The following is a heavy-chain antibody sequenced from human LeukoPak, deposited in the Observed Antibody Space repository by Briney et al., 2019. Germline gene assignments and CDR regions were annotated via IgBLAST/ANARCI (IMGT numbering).Heavy chain of an antibody. J-gene: IGHJ6*03. CDR3: ARTTVTTSHYYYYYYMDV. V-gene: IGHV4-61*02. CDR1: GGSISSGSYY. Sequence: PSQTLSLTCTVSGGSISSGSYYWSWIRQPAGKGLEWIGRIYTSGSTNYNPSLKSRVTISVDTSKNQFSLKLSSVTAADTAVYYCARTTVTTSHYYYYYYMDVWGKGTTVTVSS. D-gene: IGHD4-17*01. CDR2: IYTSGST.